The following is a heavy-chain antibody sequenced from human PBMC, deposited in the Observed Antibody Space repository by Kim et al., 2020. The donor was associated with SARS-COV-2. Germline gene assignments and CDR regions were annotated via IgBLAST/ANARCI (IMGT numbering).Heavy chain of an antibody. D-gene: IGHD3-22*01. CDR2: IYYSGST. CDR1: GGSISSGGYS. V-gene: IGHV4-30-2*01. J-gene: IGHJ3*02. CDR3: ARTYYYDSSGYYLPTDAFAI. Sequence: SETLSLTCAVSGGSISSGGYSWSWIRQPPGKGLEWIGYIYYSGSTYYNPSLKSRVTISVDRSKNQFSLKLSTVTAADTAVYYCARTYYYDSSGYYLPTDAFAIWGQGTMVTVSS.